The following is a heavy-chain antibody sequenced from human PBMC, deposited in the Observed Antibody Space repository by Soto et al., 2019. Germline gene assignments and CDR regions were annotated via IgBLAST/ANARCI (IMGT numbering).Heavy chain of an antibody. CDR3: AKPYIDFFPDY. D-gene: IGHD3-9*01. Sequence: GGSLRLSCAASGFTFSSYAMSWVRQAPGKGLEWVSAISGSGDATFYADSVKGRFTISRDNSKNMLFLQMNSLRAEDTAVYYCAKPYIDFFPDYWGQGTLVTVSS. J-gene: IGHJ4*02. V-gene: IGHV3-23*01. CDR1: GFTFSSYA. CDR2: ISGSGDAT.